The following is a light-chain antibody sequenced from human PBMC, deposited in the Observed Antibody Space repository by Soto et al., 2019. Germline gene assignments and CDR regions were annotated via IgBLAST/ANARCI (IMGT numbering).Light chain of an antibody. J-gene: IGLJ2*01. CDR2: DVS. CDR3: SSYTSSSSVV. Sequence: QSALTQPASVSGSPGQSITISCTGTSSDVGGYNYVSWYQQHPGKAPKLMIYDVSNRPSGVSNRFSGSKSGNTASLTISVLQAEDEAEYYCSSYTSSSSVVFGGGTKVTVL. V-gene: IGLV2-14*01. CDR1: SSDVGGYNY.